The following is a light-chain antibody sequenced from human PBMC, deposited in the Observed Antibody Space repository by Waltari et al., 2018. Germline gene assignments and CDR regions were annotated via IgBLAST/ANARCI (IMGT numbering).Light chain of an antibody. CDR3: SSYTSSSTLV. J-gene: IGLJ2*01. CDR1: SRDVGGYNY. CDR2: DVS. V-gene: IGLV2-14*03. Sequence: QSALTQPASVSGSPGQSITIPCTGTSRDVGGYNYASWYQQHPGKAPKLMIYDVSNRPSGVSNRFSGSKSGNTASLTISGLQAEDEADYYCSSYTSSSTLVFGGGTKLTVL.